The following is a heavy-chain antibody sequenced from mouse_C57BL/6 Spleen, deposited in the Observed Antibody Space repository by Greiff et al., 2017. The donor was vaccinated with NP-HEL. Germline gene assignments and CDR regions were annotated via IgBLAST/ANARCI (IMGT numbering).Heavy chain of an antibody. Sequence: VQLQQPGAELVMPGASVKLSCKASGYTFTSYWMHWVKQRPGQGLEWIGEIDPSDSYTNYNQKFKGKSTLTVDKSSSTAYMQLSSLTSEDSAVYYCARRGGNYVPYFDYWGQGTTLTVSS. CDR3: ARRGGNYVPYFDY. J-gene: IGHJ2*01. V-gene: IGHV1-69*01. D-gene: IGHD2-1*01. CDR1: GYTFTSYW. CDR2: IDPSDSYT.